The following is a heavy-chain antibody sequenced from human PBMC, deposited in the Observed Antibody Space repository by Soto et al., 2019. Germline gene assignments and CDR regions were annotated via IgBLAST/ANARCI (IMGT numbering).Heavy chain of an antibody. CDR3: ATYPRPYNWIDL. J-gene: IGHJ5*02. D-gene: IGHD1-1*01. CDR2: IDPMFETS. CDR1: GGALTSYP. V-gene: IGHV1-69*01. Sequence: QVRLEQSGAEVKKPGSSVRVSCQASGGALTSYPIHWVRQAPGQGLEWMGVIDPMFETSNLAEKFKARVTFTADASTKTVYIDLTSLRSDDTAVYFCATYPRPYNWIDLWGQGTLLTVSS.